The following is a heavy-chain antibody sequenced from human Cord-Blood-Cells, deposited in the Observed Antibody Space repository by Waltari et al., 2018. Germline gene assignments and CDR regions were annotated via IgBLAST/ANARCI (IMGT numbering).Heavy chain of an antibody. D-gene: IGHD3-16*02. CDR1: GNTFTDSN. CDR2: VDPEDGET. V-gene: IGHV1-69-2*01. J-gene: IGHJ4*02. Sequence: EVQRVQSGAEVKKPGATVQISCKVSGNTFTDSNMHWVPQAPGKGLEWMGLVDPEDGETIYAEKFHGRVTITADTSTDTAYMELSSLRSEDTAVYYCATWGSYRFSSDYWGQGTLVTVSS. CDR3: ATWGSYRFSSDY.